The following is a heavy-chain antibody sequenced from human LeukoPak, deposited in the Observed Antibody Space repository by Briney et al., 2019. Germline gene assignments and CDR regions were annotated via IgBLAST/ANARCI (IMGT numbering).Heavy chain of an antibody. D-gene: IGHD2-2*01. CDR1: GGSISSYY. Sequence: PSETLSLTCTVSGGSISSYYWSWIRQPAGKGLEWIGRIYTSGSTNYNPSLKSRVTMSVDTSKNQSSLKLSSVTAADTAVYYCARVSGYCSSTSCPPEFDIWGQGTMVTVSS. CDR3: ARVSGYCSSTSCPPEFDI. CDR2: IYTSGST. V-gene: IGHV4-4*07. J-gene: IGHJ3*02.